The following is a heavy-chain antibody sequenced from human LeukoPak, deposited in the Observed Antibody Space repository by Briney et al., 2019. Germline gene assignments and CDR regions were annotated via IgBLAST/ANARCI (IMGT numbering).Heavy chain of an antibody. V-gene: IGHV4-59*08. CDR1: GGSISSYY. Sequence: SETLPLTCTVSGGSISSYYWSWIRQPPGKGLEWIGYIYYSGSTNYNPSLKSRVTISVDTSKNQFSLKLSSVTAADTAVYYCASRYRRDGYISEAFDIWGQGTMVTVSS. CDR3: ASRYRRDGYISEAFDI. D-gene: IGHD5-24*01. J-gene: IGHJ3*02. CDR2: IYYSGST.